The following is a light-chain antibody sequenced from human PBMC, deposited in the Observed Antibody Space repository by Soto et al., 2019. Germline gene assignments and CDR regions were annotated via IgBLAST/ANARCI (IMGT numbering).Light chain of an antibody. V-gene: IGLV7-43*01. CDR3: LLYYGDVNWV. CDR2: STS. CDR1: TGTVTSGYF. Sequence: QAVVTQEPSLTVPPGGTVTLTCASSTGTVTSGYFPSWFQKKPGQAPRALIYSTSNRHSWTPARFSGSLLGGKVALTLSAVQPEDEADYYCLLYYGDVNWVFGGGTKLTVL. J-gene: IGLJ3*02.